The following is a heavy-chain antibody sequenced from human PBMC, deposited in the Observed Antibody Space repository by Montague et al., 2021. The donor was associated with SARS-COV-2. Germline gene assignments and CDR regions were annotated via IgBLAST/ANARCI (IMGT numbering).Heavy chain of an antibody. CDR1: GGSLTPFY. CDR2: IFYNGNT. CDR3: GSGQAGDV. V-gene: IGHV4-59*08. J-gene: IGHJ6*02. Sequence: SETLSLTCTVYGGSLTPFYWSWLRPPPAQGLEWMCYIFYNGNTRYNSPLKSRLTFSVDTSKNQFPLELRSVTAAGAGVYYCGSGQAGDVWGQGTTVTVSS.